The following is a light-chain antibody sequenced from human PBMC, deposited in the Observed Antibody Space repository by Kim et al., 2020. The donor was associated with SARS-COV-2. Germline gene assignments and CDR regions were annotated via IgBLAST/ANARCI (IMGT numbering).Light chain of an antibody. J-gene: IGLJ2*01. CDR2: QDS. V-gene: IGLV3-1*01. Sequence: VSPGQTASISCSGDKLGNKYACLYQQKPGQSPVLVIYQDSKRPSGIPARFSGSNSGNTATLTIGGTQAMDEADYYCQAWDSSTVVVFGGGTQLTVL. CDR1: KLGNKY. CDR3: QAWDSSTVVV.